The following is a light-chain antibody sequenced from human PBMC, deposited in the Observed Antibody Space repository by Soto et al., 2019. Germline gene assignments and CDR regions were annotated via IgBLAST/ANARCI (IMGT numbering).Light chain of an antibody. CDR2: AAS. Sequence: DIQMTQSPSSLSASVGDRVTITCRISQSISIFLYWYQQKPGKAPKLLINAASSLQSGVPSRFSGSGSGTDFTLTISCLQPEDFATYYCQQTYSAPRTFGQGTKVEIK. J-gene: IGKJ1*01. CDR3: QQTYSAPRT. V-gene: IGKV1-39*01. CDR1: QSISIF.